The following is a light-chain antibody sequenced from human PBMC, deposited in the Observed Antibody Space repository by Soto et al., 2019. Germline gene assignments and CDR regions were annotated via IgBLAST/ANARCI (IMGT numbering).Light chain of an antibody. J-gene: IGLJ3*02. CDR3: CSYAGDYTWV. CDR1: SDDVGGYNY. V-gene: IGLV2-14*03. CDR2: EVR. Sequence: QSALTQPASVSGSPGQSITISCTGTSDDVGGYNYVSWYQQHRGKAPKLMIYEVRNRPSGVSSRFSGSKSGNTASLTISGLQAEDEADYYCCSYAGDYTWVFGGGTKLTVL.